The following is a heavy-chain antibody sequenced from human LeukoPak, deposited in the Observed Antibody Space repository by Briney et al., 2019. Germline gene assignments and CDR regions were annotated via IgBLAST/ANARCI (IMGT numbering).Heavy chain of an antibody. D-gene: IGHD4-17*01. V-gene: IGHV1-2*02. J-gene: IGHJ5*02. CDR2: INPNSGGT. Sequence: ASVKVSCKASGYTFTGYYMHWVRQAPGQGLEWMGWINPNSGGTNYAQKFQGRVTMTRDTSISTAYMELSRLRSDDTAVYYCARVPRTVTSLNNWFDPWGQGTLVTVSS. CDR3: ARVPRTVTSLNNWFDP. CDR1: GYTFTGYY.